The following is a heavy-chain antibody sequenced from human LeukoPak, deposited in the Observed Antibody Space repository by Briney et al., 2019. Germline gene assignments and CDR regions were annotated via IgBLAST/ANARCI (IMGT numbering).Heavy chain of an antibody. CDR3: ARGMPRVYYFDY. CDR2: IYYSGST. J-gene: IGHJ4*02. CDR1: GGSISSGGYY. D-gene: IGHD2-2*01. V-gene: IGHV4-31*03. Sequence: SQTLSLTCTASGGSISSGGYYWSWIRQHPGKGLEWIGYIYYSGSTYYNPSLKSRVTISVDTSKNQFSLKLSSVTATDTAVYYCARGMPRVYYFDYWGQGTLVTVSS.